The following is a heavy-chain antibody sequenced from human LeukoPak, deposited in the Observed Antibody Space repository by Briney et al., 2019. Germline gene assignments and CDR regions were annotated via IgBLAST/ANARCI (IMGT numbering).Heavy chain of an antibody. CDR1: GGSISSYY. J-gene: IGHJ6*03. D-gene: IGHD2-21*01. V-gene: IGHV4-4*07. CDR2: VYISGST. Sequence: SETLSLTCSVSGGSISSYYWSWIRQPAGKGLEWIGHVYISGSTKSNPSLKSRVTVSVDKSKNQFSPKLSSVSAADTAVYYCARSYYNPDSDYYYYMDVWGKGTTVTVSS. CDR3: ARSYYNPDSDYYYYMDV.